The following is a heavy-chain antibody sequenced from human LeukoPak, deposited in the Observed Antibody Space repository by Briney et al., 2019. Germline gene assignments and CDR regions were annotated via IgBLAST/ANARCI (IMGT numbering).Heavy chain of an antibody. CDR1: GYTFTSYY. Sequence: ASVKVSCKASGYTFTSYYMHWVRQAPGQGLEWMGWINPNSGGTNYAQKFQGRVTMTRDTSISTAYMELSRLRSDDTAVYYCARAYGYESNWFDPWGQGTLVTVSS. V-gene: IGHV1-2*02. J-gene: IGHJ5*02. D-gene: IGHD5-12*01. CDR3: ARAYGYESNWFDP. CDR2: INPNSGGT.